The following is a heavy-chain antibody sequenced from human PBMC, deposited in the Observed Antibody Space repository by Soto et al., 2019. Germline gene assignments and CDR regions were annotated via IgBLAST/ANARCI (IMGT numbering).Heavy chain of an antibody. CDR2: ISNNGGDI. V-gene: IGHV3-64*04. J-gene: IGHJ5*02. CDR1: GFTFNNYA. Sequence: PGGSLRLSCSASGFTFNNYAMHWVRQAPGKGLEYISGISNNGGDIYYADSVKGRFTISRDNAKNSLYLQMNSLRDEDTAVYYCARDPRITIFGVVIIDNWFDPWGQGTLVTVSS. D-gene: IGHD3-3*01. CDR3: ARDPRITIFGVVIIDNWFDP.